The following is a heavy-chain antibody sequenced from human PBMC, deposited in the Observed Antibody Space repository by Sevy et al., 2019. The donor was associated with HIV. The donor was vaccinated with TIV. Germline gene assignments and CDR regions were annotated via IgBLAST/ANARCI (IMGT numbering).Heavy chain of an antibody. CDR3: ARDGAVGSGAFWARNWFDP. CDR1: GFIFSNYA. D-gene: IGHD2-15*01. Sequence: GGSLRLSCAASGFIFSNYAMHWVRQAPGKGLEWVAVISQDGNSEYSADSVKGRFTISRDNSKNTLYLQMNSLRAEDTAVFYCARDGAVGSGAFWARNWFDPWGQGTLVTVSS. CDR2: ISQDGNSE. J-gene: IGHJ5*02. V-gene: IGHV3-30-3*01.